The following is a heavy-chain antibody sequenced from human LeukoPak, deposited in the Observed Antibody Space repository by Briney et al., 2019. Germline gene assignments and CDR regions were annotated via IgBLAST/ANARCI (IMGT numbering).Heavy chain of an antibody. CDR1: GSSFTSYW. V-gene: IGHV5-51*01. J-gene: IGHJ4*02. CDR3: ARACYYDSSGYYVHFDY. Sequence: GASLQISCKGSGSSFTSYWIGWVRQLPGKGLEWMGIIYPGDSDTRYSPSFQGQVTISADKSISTAYLQWSSLKASDTAMYYCARACYYDSSGYYVHFDYWGQGTLVTVSS. D-gene: IGHD3-22*01. CDR2: IYPGDSDT.